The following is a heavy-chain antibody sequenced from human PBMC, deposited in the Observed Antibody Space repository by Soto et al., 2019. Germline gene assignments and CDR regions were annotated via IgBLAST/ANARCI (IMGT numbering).Heavy chain of an antibody. Sequence: QVQLQQWGAGLLKPSETLSLTCAVYGGSFSDYYWSWIRQTPGKGLECIGEVSQSGSTNYNPSLQSRVTISLDTSKNQFSLNLTSVTAADTAVYYCARGLRASFGVRLSYYYYGMDVWGHGTTVTVSS. J-gene: IGHJ6*02. D-gene: IGHD3-10*01. CDR2: VSQSGST. CDR1: GGSFSDYY. V-gene: IGHV4-34*01. CDR3: ARGLRASFGVRLSYYYYGMDV.